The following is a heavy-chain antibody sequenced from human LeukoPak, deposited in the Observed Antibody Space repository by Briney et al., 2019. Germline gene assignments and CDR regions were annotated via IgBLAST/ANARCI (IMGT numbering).Heavy chain of an antibody. J-gene: IGHJ6*02. CDR2: ISSSGSTI. V-gene: IGHV3-11*01. CDR1: GFTFSDYY. Sequence: PGGSLRLSCAASGFTFSDYYMSWIRQAPGKGLEWVSYISSSGSTIYYADSVKGRFTISRDNAKNSLHLQMNSLRAEDTAVYYCARVGDWQQLGKRNYYYYYGMDVWGQGTTVTVSS. CDR3: ARVGDWQQLGKRNYYYYYGMDV. D-gene: IGHD6-13*01.